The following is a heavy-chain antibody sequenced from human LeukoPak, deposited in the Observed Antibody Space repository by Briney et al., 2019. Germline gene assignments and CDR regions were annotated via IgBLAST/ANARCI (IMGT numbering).Heavy chain of an antibody. V-gene: IGHV3-23*01. Sequence: GGSLRLSCAASGFTFSSYGMSWVRQAPGKGLEWVSAIINNGGCTYYADSVKGRFTISRDNAKNSLYLQMNSLRGEDTAVYYCASWAGAAAGFSGPFDYWGPGTLVTVSS. CDR3: ASWAGAAAGFSGPFDY. D-gene: IGHD6-13*01. CDR2: IINNGGCT. CDR1: GFTFSSYG. J-gene: IGHJ4*02.